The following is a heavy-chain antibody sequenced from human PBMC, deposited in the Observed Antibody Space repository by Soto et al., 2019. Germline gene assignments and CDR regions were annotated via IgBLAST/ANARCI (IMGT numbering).Heavy chain of an antibody. CDR1: GGSLSSGDYY. V-gene: IGHV4-30-4*01. Sequence: TSETLSLTCTVSGGSLSSGDYYWSWIRQPPGKGLEWIGYIYYSGSTYYNPSLKSRVTISVDTSKNQFSLKLSSVTAADTAVYYCARADTAMVLFDYWGQGTLVTVSS. CDR3: ARADTAMVLFDY. J-gene: IGHJ4*02. D-gene: IGHD5-18*01. CDR2: IYYSGST.